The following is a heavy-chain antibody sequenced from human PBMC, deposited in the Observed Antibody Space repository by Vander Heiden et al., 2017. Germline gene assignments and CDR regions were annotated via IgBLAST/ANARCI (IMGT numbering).Heavy chain of an antibody. Sequence: EVQLVESGGGLVQPGGSLRLSCAASGFTFSSYSMNWVRQAPGKGLEWVSYISSSSSTIYYADYVKGRVTISRDNAKNSLYLQMNSRRDEDTAVYYWASAGFDEQRWGAYYYGMDVWGQGTTVTVSS. CDR1: GFTFSSYS. D-gene: IGHD5-18*01. CDR3: ASAGFDEQRWGAYYYGMDV. V-gene: IGHV3-48*02. J-gene: IGHJ6*02. CDR2: ISSSSSTI.